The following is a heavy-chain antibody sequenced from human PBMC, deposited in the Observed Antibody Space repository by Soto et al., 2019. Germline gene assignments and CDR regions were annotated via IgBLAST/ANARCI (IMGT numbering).Heavy chain of an antibody. CDR2: IYWDDDK. J-gene: IGHJ2*01. CDR3: AHSGPMTSVTTGGQRRKFWYFDL. D-gene: IGHD4-17*01. CDR1: GFSLSTSGVG. V-gene: IGHV2-5*02. Sequence: QITLKESGPTLVKPTQTLTLTCTFSGFSLSTSGVGVGWIRQPPGKALECLALIYWDDDKRYSPSLKSRLTITKYTSKNQVVLRMTNMHPVDTATYYCAHSGPMTSVTTGGQRRKFWYFDLWGRGTLVTVSS.